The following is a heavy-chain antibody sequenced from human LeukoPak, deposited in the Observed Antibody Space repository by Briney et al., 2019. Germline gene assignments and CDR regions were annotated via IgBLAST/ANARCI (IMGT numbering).Heavy chain of an antibody. Sequence: PGGSLRLSCAASGFTFSSYWMSWVSQAPGKWLEWVANIKQDGSEKYYVDSVKGRFTISRDNAKNTLYLQMNSLRAEDTAVYYCTRSTTTVTPFDYWGQGTLVTVSS. V-gene: IGHV3-7*02. J-gene: IGHJ4*02. CDR2: IKQDGSEK. CDR1: GFTFSSYW. D-gene: IGHD4-17*01. CDR3: TRSTTTVTPFDY.